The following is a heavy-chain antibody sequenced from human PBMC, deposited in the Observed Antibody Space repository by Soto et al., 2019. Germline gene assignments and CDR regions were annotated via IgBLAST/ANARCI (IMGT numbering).Heavy chain of an antibody. CDR2: INHSGST. CDR1: GGSFSGYY. V-gene: IGHV4-34*01. CDR3: ASGRGLPYSRRGRTFDY. D-gene: IGHD6-13*01. J-gene: IGHJ4*02. Sequence: QVQLQQWGAGLLKPSETLSLTCAVYGGSFSGYYWSWIRQPPGKGLEWIGEINHSGSTNYNPSLKSRVTISVDTSKHPFSLRLSSVTAADTAVYYCASGRGLPYSRRGRTFDYCGQGPLVTVSS.